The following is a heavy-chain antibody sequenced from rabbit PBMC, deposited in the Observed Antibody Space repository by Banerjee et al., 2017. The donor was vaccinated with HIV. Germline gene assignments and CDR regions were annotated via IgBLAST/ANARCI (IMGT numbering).Heavy chain of an antibody. CDR1: GFSFSSYY. J-gene: IGHJ4*01. D-gene: IGHD8-1*01. CDR3: ARGYDGISYALYL. CDR2: IGSGGST. V-gene: IGHV1S40*01. Sequence: QSLEESGGGLVKPGASLTLTCTTSGFSFSSYYMSWVRQAPGEGLEYIGWIGSGGSTWYATWAKGRFTISKTSSTTVTLQMTSLTAADTATYFCARGYDGISYALYLWGPGTLVPS.